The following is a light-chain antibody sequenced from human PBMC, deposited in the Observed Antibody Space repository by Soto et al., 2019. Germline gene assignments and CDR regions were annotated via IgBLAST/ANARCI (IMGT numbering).Light chain of an antibody. Sequence: QSVLTQPASVSGSPGQSVTLSCTGTSSDVGGFNFVSWYQQHPGKAPRLMIYEVIKRSSGVSNRFSGSKSGNMASLTISGLQAEDEADYYCCSYAGSSIWVFGGGTKLTVL. V-gene: IGLV2-23*02. CDR3: CSYAGSSIWV. CDR2: EVI. CDR1: SSDVGGFNF. J-gene: IGLJ3*02.